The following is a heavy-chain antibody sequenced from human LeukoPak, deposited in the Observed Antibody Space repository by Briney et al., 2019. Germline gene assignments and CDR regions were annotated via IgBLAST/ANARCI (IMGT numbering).Heavy chain of an antibody. V-gene: IGHV4-39*01. CDR2: IYYSGST. CDR1: GGSISSSSYY. Sequence: SETLSLTCTVSGGSISSSSYYWGWIRQPPGKGLEWIGSIYYSGSTYYNPSLKSRVTISVDTSKNQFSLKLSSVTAADTAVYYCARGYCSGGSCYPLAFDYWGQGTLVTVSS. J-gene: IGHJ4*02. CDR3: ARGYCSGGSCYPLAFDY. D-gene: IGHD2-15*01.